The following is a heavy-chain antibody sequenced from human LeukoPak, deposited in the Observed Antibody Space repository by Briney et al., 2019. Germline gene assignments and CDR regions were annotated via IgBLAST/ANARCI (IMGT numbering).Heavy chain of an antibody. Sequence: SETLSLTCTVSGGSISSSSYYWGWIRQPPGKGLEWIGSIYYSGSTYYNPSLKSRVTISVDTSKNQFSLKLSSVTAADTAVYYCARVPEDIVVVVAATTHYYYGMDVWGQGTTVTVSS. CDR1: GGSISSSSYY. CDR2: IYYSGST. D-gene: IGHD2-15*01. CDR3: ARVPEDIVVVVAATTHYYYGMDV. V-gene: IGHV4-39*01. J-gene: IGHJ6*02.